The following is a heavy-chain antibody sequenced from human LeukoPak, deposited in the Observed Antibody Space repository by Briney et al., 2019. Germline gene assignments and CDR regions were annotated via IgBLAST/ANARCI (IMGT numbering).Heavy chain of an antibody. CDR1: GFTVSSNY. V-gene: IGHV3-53*01. D-gene: IGHD3-22*01. CDR2: LYSGGNT. CDR3: ARMGDLNYYDSSGFDY. J-gene: IGHJ4*02. Sequence: GGSLRLSCVVSGFTVSSNYMSWVRQAPGKGLEWVSVLYSGGNTYHADSVKGRFTISRDNSKNTLYLQMNSLRAEDTAVYYCARMGDLNYYDSSGFDYWGQGTLVTVSS.